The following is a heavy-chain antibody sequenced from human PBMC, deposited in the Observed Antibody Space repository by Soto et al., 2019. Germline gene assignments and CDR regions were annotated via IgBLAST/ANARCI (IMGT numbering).Heavy chain of an antibody. J-gene: IGHJ6*02. CDR1: GFTFSSYA. V-gene: IGHV3-23*01. D-gene: IGHD2-2*01. CDR2: ISGSGGST. Sequence: GGSLRLSCAASGFTFSSYAMSWVRQAPGKGLEWVSAISGSGGSTYYADSVKGRFTISRDNSKNTLYLQMNSLRAEDTAVYYCAKAQHYCSSTSCYLYYYYGMDVWGQGTTVTVSS. CDR3: AKAQHYCSSTSCYLYYYYGMDV.